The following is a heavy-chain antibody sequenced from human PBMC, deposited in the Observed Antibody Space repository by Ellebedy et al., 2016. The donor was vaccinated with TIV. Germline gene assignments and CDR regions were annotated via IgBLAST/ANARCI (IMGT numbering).Heavy chain of an antibody. CDR3: ATDGSYGDFRSPAHAFES. Sequence: GESLKISCAASGFSFRSYWMSWVRQAPGKGLEWVANINQDGSERYYVDSVKGRFTISRDNAKNSVYLQMNSLRAEDTAVYYCATDGSYGDFRSPAHAFESWGQGTMVSVSS. V-gene: IGHV3-7*01. D-gene: IGHD4-17*01. J-gene: IGHJ3*02. CDR1: GFSFRSYW. CDR2: INQDGSER.